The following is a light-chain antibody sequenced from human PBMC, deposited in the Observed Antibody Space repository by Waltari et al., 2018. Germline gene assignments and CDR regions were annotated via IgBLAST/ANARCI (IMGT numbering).Light chain of an antibody. J-gene: IGLJ3*02. CDR2: RGD. CDR3: AAWDDSLNGHWV. V-gene: IGLV1-44*01. CDR1: TSNIGSNL. Sequence: QSVLTQPPSASGTPGQRVTISCSGSTSNIGSNLVNWYQQLPGKAPKLLIYRGDQAALRGPGPISCSKACTSAALGNRGVQAGEEGDYYCAAWDDSLNGHWVFGGGTKVTVL.